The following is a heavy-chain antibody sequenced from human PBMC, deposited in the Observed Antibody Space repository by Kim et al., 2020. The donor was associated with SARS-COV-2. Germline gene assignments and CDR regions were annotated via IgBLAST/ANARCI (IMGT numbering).Heavy chain of an antibody. CDR3: ARDQRGGAFDI. CDR2: T. D-gene: IGHD2-15*01. Sequence: TNYTPSLKSRVTISVDTSKNQFSLKLSSVTAADTAVYYCARDQRGGAFDIWGQGTMVTVSS. V-gene: IGHV4-59*01. J-gene: IGHJ3*02.